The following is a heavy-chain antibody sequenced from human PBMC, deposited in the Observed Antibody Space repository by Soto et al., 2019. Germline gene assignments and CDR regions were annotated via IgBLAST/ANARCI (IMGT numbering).Heavy chain of an antibody. CDR1: GFTFSSYG. CDR2: VLYDGSNQ. Sequence: QVQLVESGGGVVQPGRSLRLSCAASGFTFSSYGMHWVRQAPGKGLEWVAIVLYDGSNQYYADSVKGRFTISRDNSKNTVYLQMNSLRPEDTAVYYCAKALGELSPESYDHWGQGVPVTVTS. CDR3: AKALGELSPESYDH. D-gene: IGHD3-16*02. V-gene: IGHV3-30*18. J-gene: IGHJ4*02.